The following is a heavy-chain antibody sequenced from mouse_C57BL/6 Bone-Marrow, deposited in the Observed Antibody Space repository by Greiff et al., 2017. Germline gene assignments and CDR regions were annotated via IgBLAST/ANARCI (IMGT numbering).Heavy chain of an antibody. CDR3: ARDQDSNYGFAY. J-gene: IGHJ3*01. CDR2: ISDGGSYT. D-gene: IGHD2-5*01. V-gene: IGHV5-4*01. CDR1: GFTFSSYA. Sequence: EVQRVESGGGLVKPGGSLKLSCAASGFTFSSYAMSWVRQTPEKRLEWVATISDGGSYTSYPDNVKGRFTISRYNAKNNLYLQMRHLKSEDTAMYSCARDQDSNYGFAYWGQGTLVTVSA.